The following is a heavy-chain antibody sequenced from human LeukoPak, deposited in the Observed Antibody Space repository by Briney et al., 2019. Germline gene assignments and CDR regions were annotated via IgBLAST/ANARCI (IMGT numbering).Heavy chain of an antibody. J-gene: IGHJ4*02. Sequence: SETLSLTCAVYGGSFSGYYWSWIRQPPGKGLEWIGEINHSGSTIYNPSLKSRVTISVDTSKNQFSLKLSSVTAADTAVYYCAASPYYYDISGRHFDYWGQGTLVTVSS. CDR1: GGSFSGYY. CDR2: INHSGST. V-gene: IGHV4-34*01. D-gene: IGHD3-22*01. CDR3: AASPYYYDISGRHFDY.